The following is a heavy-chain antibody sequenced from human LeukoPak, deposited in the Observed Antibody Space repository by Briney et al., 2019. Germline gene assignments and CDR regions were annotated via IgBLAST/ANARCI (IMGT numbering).Heavy chain of an antibody. D-gene: IGHD2-15*01. V-gene: IGHV3-7*01. CDR3: ARQGWDIVVVVAANDY. CDR1: GFIFSNYW. J-gene: IGHJ4*02. CDR2: IKQDGSEK. Sequence: PGGSLRLSCAASGFIFSNYWMSWVRQAPGKGLEWVANIKQDGSEKYYVDSVKGRFTISRDNAKNSLYLQMNSLRAEDTAVYHCARQGWDIVVVVAANDYWGQGTLVTVSS.